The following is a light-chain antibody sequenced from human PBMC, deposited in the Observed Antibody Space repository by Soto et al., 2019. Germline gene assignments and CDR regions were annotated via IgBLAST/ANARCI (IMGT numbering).Light chain of an antibody. CDR1: SSDVGAYDA. J-gene: IGLJ1*01. CDR2: RGT. V-gene: IGLV2-23*01. CDR3: CSSAPESTYV. Sequence: HSSLAQAASVCESPGQSITISCTGTSSDVGAYDAVSWYQQHPGKAPQVIIYRGTKRPSGVSTHFSGSVYGNTASLTVSGLQAEDEAEYFCCSSAPESTYVFGTGTKVTVL.